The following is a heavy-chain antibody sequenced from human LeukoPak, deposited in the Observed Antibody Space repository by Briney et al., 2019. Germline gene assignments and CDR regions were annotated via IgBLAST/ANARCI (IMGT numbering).Heavy chain of an antibody. D-gene: IGHD4-17*01. CDR1: GFTFSIYA. CDR3: VRRRPGYGDYVDAFDI. Sequence: QPGGSLRLSCAASGFTFSIYAMSWVRQAPGKGLEWVSGISVSGDSTRYADSVKGRFTISRDNSKNTLYLQMNSLRAEDTALYYCVRRRPGYGDYVDAFDIWGQGTMVTVSS. CDR2: ISVSGDST. V-gene: IGHV3-23*01. J-gene: IGHJ3*02.